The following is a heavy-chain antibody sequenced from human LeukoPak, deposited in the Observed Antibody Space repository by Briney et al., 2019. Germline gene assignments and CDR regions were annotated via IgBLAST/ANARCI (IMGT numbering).Heavy chain of an antibody. CDR3: ARILVGARSVFDI. CDR2: IKQDGSEK. D-gene: IGHD1-26*01. J-gene: IGHJ3*02. CDR1: GFTFSSDW. V-gene: IGHV3-7*01. Sequence: GGSLRLSCAASGFTFSSDWMSWVRQAPGKGLEWVANIKQDGSEKYYVDSVKGRFTISRDNAKNSLYLQMNSLRAEDTAVYYCARILVGARSVFDIWGQGTMVTVSS.